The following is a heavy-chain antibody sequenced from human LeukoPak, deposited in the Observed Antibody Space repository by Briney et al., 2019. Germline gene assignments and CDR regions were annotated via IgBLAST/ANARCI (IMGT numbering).Heavy chain of an antibody. Sequence: GASVKVSCKASGYTLTSYYMHWVRQAPGQGLEWLGIINPSGGSTSYAQKFQGRVTMTRDTSTSTVYMELSSLRSEDTAVYYCARGRYCSSTSCYTFDYWGQGTLVTVSS. V-gene: IGHV1-46*03. CDR2: INPSGGST. CDR1: GYTLTSYY. CDR3: ARGRYCSSTSCYTFDY. D-gene: IGHD2-2*02. J-gene: IGHJ4*02.